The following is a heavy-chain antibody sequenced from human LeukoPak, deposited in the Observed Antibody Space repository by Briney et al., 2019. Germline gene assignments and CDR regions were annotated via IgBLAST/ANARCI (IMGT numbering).Heavy chain of an antibody. J-gene: IGHJ4*02. CDR3: ARDPQGPEDY. V-gene: IGHV3-30*04. Sequence: GGSLRLSCAASGFTFSSYAMHWVRQAPGKGLEWVAVISYDGSNKYYADSVKGRFTISRDNSKNTLYLQMNSLRAEDTAVCYCARDPQGPEDYWGQGTLVTVSS. CDR2: ISYDGSNK. CDR1: GFTFSSYA.